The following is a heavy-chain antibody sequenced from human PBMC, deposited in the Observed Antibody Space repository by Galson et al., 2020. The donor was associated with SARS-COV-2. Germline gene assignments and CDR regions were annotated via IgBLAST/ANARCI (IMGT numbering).Heavy chain of an antibody. J-gene: IGHJ5*02. D-gene: IGHD1-26*01. Sequence: GESLKISCVGSGITLSYHWMKWVRQIPGKGLEWVAMIKQDGSIKDYLGSLKGRFTISRDNAKNSVSLQMNSLRVEDTGRYYCAGGRGFLIDLWGQGTLVTVSS. CDR3: AGGRGFLIDL. CDR2: IKQDGSIK. V-gene: IGHV3-7*01. CDR1: GITLSYHW.